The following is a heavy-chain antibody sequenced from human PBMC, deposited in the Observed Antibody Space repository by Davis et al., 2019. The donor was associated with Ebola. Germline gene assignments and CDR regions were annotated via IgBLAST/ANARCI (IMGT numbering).Heavy chain of an antibody. V-gene: IGHV3-74*01. CDR3: AKVGIVVVTATINY. CDR1: GFTFSSYG. D-gene: IGHD2-21*02. J-gene: IGHJ4*02. Sequence: ESLKISCAASGFTFSSYGMHWVRQAPGKGLVWVSRINSDGSSTSYADSVKGRFTISRDNSKNTLYLQMNSLRAEDTAVYYCAKVGIVVVTATINYWGQGTLVTVSS. CDR2: INSDGSST.